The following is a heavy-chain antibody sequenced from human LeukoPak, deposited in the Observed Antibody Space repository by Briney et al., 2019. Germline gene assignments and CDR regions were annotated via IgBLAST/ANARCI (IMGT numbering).Heavy chain of an antibody. Sequence: PGGSLRLSCAVSRFSFSSFNMHWVRQAPGKGLEWVSYISPSSDHIDYADFVKGRFTISRDNAKNTLYLQMNSLRAEDTAVYYCARGPSGYHNTGGQGTLVTVSS. CDR3: ARGPSGYHNT. CDR2: ISPSSDHI. D-gene: IGHD5-12*01. J-gene: IGHJ4*02. V-gene: IGHV3-48*01. CDR1: RFSFSSFN.